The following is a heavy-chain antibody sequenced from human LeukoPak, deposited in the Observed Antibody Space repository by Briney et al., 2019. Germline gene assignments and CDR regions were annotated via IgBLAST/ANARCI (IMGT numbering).Heavy chain of an antibody. V-gene: IGHV1-2*04. CDR1: GYTFTGYY. D-gene: IGHD2-2*01. Sequence: ASVKVSCKASGYTFTGYYMHWVRQAPGQGLEWMGWINPNSGGTNYAQKFQGWVTMTRDTSISTAYMELSRLRSDDTAVYYCAREVTYCSSTSCYYFDYWGQGTLVTVSS. CDR2: INPNSGGT. J-gene: IGHJ4*02. CDR3: AREVTYCSSTSCYYFDY.